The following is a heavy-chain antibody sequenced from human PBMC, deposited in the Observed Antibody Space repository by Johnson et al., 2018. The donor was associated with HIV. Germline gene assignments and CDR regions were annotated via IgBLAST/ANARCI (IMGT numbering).Heavy chain of an antibody. J-gene: IGHJ3*02. CDR2: IGTAGDT. V-gene: IGHV3-13*01. Sequence: VQLVESGGGLVQPGGSLRLSCAASGFTFSGYDMHWVRQAIGKSLEWVSAIGTAGDTYYADSVKGRFTISRENAKNSLYLQMNSLTAGDMAVYYCLRVGYSSAYYRDAFDIWGQGTLVTVSS. CDR1: GFTFSGYD. CDR3: LRVGYSSAYYRDAFDI. D-gene: IGHD3-22*01.